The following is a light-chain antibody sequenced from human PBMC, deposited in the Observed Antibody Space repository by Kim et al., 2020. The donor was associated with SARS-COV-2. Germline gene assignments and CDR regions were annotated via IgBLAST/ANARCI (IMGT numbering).Light chain of an antibody. V-gene: IGKV3-20*01. CDR3: QQYGSSLMYT. CDR1: PSVSSSY. Sequence: SPGESATLSCRASPSVSSSYLAWYQQKPGQAPRLLIYGASSRATGIPDRFSDSGSGTDFTLTISRLEPEDFAVYYCQQYGSSLMYTFGQGTKLEI. CDR2: GAS. J-gene: IGKJ2*01.